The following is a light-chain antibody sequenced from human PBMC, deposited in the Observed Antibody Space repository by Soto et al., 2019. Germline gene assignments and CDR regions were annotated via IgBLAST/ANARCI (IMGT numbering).Light chain of an antibody. V-gene: IGKV1-5*03. CDR1: ESFNSW. CDR3: QQSYSTPIT. Sequence: DIQLTQSPSTLSASIGDRVTITCLASESFNSWLAWYQQKPGKAPKFLIYKVSSLQSGVPSRFSGSGSGTDFTLTISSLQPEDFATYYCQQSYSTPITFGQGTRLEIK. CDR2: KVS. J-gene: IGKJ5*01.